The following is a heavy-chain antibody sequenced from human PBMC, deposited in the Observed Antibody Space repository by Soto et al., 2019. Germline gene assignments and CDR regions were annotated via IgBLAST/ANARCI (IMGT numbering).Heavy chain of an antibody. D-gene: IGHD3-22*01. CDR2: INHSGST. J-gene: IGHJ4*02. CDR3: ARLTLAHDSSGYHIFDY. Sequence: SETLSLTSAVYGGSFSGYYWTWIRQPPGTGLEWIGEINHSGSTNYNPSLKSHVTMSVDRSSNTAYLEWSSLKASDSAMYYCARLTLAHDSSGYHIFDYRGLGTLVTVSS. V-gene: IGHV4-34*10. CDR1: GGSFSGYY.